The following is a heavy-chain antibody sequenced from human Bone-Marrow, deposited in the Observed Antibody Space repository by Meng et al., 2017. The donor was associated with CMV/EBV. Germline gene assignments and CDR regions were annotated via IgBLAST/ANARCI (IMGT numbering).Heavy chain of an antibody. D-gene: IGHD3-22*01. J-gene: IGHJ3*02. V-gene: IGHV4-38-2*02. CDR1: GYSISSGYY. CDR2: IYHSGST. CDR3: ARGAYYYDSPHDAFDI. Sequence: SETLSLTCTVSGYSISSGYYWGWIRQPPGKGLEWIGSIYHSGSTYYNPSLKSRVTISVDTSKNQFSLKLSSVTAADTAVYYCARGAYYYDSPHDAFDIWGQGTMVTVSS.